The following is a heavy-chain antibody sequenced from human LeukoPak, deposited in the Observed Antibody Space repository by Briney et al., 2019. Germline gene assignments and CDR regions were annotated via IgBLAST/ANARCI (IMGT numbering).Heavy chain of an antibody. CDR1: GYTFTSYG. D-gene: IGHD6-13*01. CDR3: ARYSSRGDIQEYYYYYYGMDV. J-gene: IGHJ6*02. V-gene: IGHV1-18*01. CDR2: ISAYNGNT. Sequence: ASVKVSCKASGYTFTSYGIRWVRQAPGQGLEWMGWISAYNGNTNYAQKLQGRVTMTTDTSTSTAYMELRSLRSDDTAVYYCARYSSRGDIQEYYYYYYGMDVWGQGTTVTVAS.